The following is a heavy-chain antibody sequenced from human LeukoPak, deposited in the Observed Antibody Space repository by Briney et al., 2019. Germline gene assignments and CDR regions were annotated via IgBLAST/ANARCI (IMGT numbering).Heavy chain of an antibody. CDR1: GFTLSDHY. Sequence: GGSLRLSCAASGFTLSDHYMDWVRQAPGKGLEWVGRTRNKANSYTTEYAASVKGRFTISRDDSNNSLYLQMNSLKTEDTAVYYCARGTCSGGSCYSDCWGQGTLVTVSS. V-gene: IGHV3-72*01. CDR3: ARGTCSGGSCYSDC. J-gene: IGHJ4*02. CDR2: TRNKANSYTT. D-gene: IGHD2-15*01.